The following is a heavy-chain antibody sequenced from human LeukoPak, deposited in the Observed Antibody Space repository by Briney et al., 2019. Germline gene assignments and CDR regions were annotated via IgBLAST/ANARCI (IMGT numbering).Heavy chain of an antibody. CDR3: ARGRYDYDPLDY. V-gene: IGHV3-74*01. D-gene: IGHD3-22*01. Sequence: PGGSLRLSCAASGFTFGTYWMHWVRQGPGKGLVWVSRINPDGSSTTYADSVKGRFTISRDNAKNTLYLQMSSLRAEDTAVYYCARGRYDYDPLDYWGQGTLVTVSS. CDR1: GFTFGTYW. J-gene: IGHJ4*02. CDR2: INPDGSST.